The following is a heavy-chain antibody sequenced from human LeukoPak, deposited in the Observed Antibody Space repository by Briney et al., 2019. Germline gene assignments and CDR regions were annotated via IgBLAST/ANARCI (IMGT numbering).Heavy chain of an antibody. D-gene: IGHD5-24*01. CDR2: IRSKAYGGTT. Sequence: GGSLRLSCTASGFTFGDYAMSWVRQAPGKGLEWVGFIRSKAYGGTTEYAASVKGRFTISRDDSKSIAYLQMNSLKTEDTAVYYCTRDLPVEMALDYWGQGTLVTVSS. V-gene: IGHV3-49*04. CDR1: GFTFGDYA. CDR3: TRDLPVEMALDY. J-gene: IGHJ4*02.